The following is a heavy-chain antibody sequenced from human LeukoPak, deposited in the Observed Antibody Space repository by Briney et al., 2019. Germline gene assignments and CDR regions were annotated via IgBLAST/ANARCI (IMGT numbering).Heavy chain of an antibody. V-gene: IGHV3-23*01. CDR2: FSGSGGST. Sequence: GGSLRLSCAASGFTFSSYAMSWVRQAPGKGLEWVSAFSGSGGSTYYADSVKGRFTISRDNAKNTLYLQMNSLRAEDTAVYYCARESYYYDSSGYYYWGQGTLVTVSS. CDR3: ARESYYYDSSGYYY. J-gene: IGHJ4*02. CDR1: GFTFSSYA. D-gene: IGHD3-22*01.